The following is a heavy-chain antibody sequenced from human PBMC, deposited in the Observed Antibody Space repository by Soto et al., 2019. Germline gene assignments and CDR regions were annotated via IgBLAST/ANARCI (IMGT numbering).Heavy chain of an antibody. CDR2: ISYDGSNK. Sequence: QVQLVESGGGVVQPGRSLRLSCAASGFTFSSYGMHWVRQAPGKGLEWVAVISYDGSNKYYAYSVKGRVTISRDNSKNALNLQMNTLRAADKAVYYCAKGSYYFDYWSQGTLVTVSA. V-gene: IGHV3-30*18. CDR3: AKGSYYFDY. J-gene: IGHJ4*02. CDR1: GFTFSSYG.